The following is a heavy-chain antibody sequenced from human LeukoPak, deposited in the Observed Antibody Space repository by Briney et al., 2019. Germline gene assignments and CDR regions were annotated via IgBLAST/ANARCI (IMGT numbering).Heavy chain of an antibody. CDR1: GGSLSSYY. CDR3: AREHYYDSSGYLDV. D-gene: IGHD3-22*01. V-gene: IGHV4-4*07. CDR2: IYTSGST. Sequence: SETLSLTCTFSGGSLSSYYWSWIRQPAGKGLEWIGRIYTSGSTNYNPSLKSRVTMSVDTSKSQFSLKLSSVTAADTAVYYCAREHYYDSSGYLDVWGKGTTVTVSS. J-gene: IGHJ6*03.